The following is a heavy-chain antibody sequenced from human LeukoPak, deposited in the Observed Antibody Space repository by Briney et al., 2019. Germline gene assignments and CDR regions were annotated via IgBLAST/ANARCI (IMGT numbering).Heavy chain of an antibody. Sequence: NPSETLSLTCEVSGYSISSGYYWGWIRQPPGKGLEWIGSMYHSGSTYCNPPLQSRVTLSADTSNNQFSLRLTSVTAADTAVYYCVRLAQCVGSSCFAVHFWGQGTLVHVS. V-gene: IGHV4-38-2*01. J-gene: IGHJ4*02. CDR2: MYHSGST. D-gene: IGHD2-2*01. CDR3: VRLAQCVGSSCFAVHF. CDR1: GYSISSGYY.